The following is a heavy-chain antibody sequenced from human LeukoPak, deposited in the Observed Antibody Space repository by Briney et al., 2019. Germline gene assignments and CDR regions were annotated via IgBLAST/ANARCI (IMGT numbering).Heavy chain of an antibody. V-gene: IGHV3-74*01. CDR2: INSDGSSI. J-gene: IGHJ3*01. CDR1: GFTFSTYW. D-gene: IGHD1-1*01. Sequence: PGGSLRLSCAASGFTFSTYWMHWVRQAPGKGLVWVSRINSDGSSISYADSVKGRFTISRDNAQNTVYLQMNSLRVEDTAVYYCARGYDCWGQGTMVTVSS. CDR3: ARGYDC.